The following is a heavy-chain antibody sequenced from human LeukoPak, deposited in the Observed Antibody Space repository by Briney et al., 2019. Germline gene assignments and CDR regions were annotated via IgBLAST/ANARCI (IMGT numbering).Heavy chain of an antibody. V-gene: IGHV1-69*05. CDR2: IIPIFGTA. CDR3: ARERYYDSSGYSPDAFDI. J-gene: IGHJ3*02. CDR1: GGTFSSYA. Sequence: GASVKVSCKASGGTFSSYAISRVRQAPGQGLEWMGRIIPIFGTANYAQKYQGRVTITTDESTSTAYMELSSLRSEDTAVYYCARERYYDSSGYSPDAFDIWGQGTMVTVSS. D-gene: IGHD3-22*01.